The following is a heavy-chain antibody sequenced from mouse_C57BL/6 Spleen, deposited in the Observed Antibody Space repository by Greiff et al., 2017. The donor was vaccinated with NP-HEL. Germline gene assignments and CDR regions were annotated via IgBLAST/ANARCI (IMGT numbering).Heavy chain of an antibody. D-gene: IGHD1-1*01. J-gene: IGHJ1*03. V-gene: IGHV2-9-1*01. CDR3: ARNPNYYGSSYGYFDV. Sequence: QVQLQQSGPGLVAPSQSLSITCTVSGFSLTSYAISWVRQPPGKGLEWLGVIWTGGGTNYNSALKSRLSISKDNSKSQVFLKMNSLQTDDTARYYCARNPNYYGSSYGYFDVWGTGTTVTVSS. CDR2: IWTGGGT. CDR1: GFSLTSYA.